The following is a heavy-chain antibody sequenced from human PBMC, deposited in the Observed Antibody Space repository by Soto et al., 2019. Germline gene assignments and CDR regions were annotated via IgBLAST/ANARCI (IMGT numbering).Heavy chain of an antibody. Sequence: PSETLSLTCTVSGGSISSGGYYWSWIRQHPGKGLEWIGYIYYSGSTYYNPSLKGRVTISVDTSKNQFSLKLSSVTAADTAVYYCARDLLESTWAHNAFDIWGQGTTVTVSS. CDR3: ARDLLESTWAHNAFDI. V-gene: IGHV4-31*03. CDR1: GGSISSGGYY. J-gene: IGHJ3*02. CDR2: IYYSGST. D-gene: IGHD1-26*01.